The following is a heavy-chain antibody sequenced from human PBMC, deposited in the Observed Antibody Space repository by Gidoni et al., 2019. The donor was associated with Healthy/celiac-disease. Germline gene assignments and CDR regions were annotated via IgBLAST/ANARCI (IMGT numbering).Heavy chain of an antibody. CDR3: ARHPFNGRVVPAAISSSSWPLDY. V-gene: IGHV5-10-1*03. J-gene: IGHJ4*02. CDR1: GYSFTSYW. D-gene: IGHD2-2*01. CDR2: IDPSDSYT. Sequence: EVQLVQSGAEVKKPGDSLRISCKGSGYSFTSYWISWVRQMVKGLELMGRIDPSDSYTNYSPSFQGHVTISADKSISTAYLQWSSLKASDTAMYYCARHPFNGRVVPAAISSSSWPLDYWGQGTLVTVSS.